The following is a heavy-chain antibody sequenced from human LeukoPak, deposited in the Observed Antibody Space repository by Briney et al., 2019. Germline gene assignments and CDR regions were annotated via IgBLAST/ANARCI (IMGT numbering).Heavy chain of an antibody. CDR2: IYYSGST. V-gene: IGHV4-59*01. J-gene: IGHJ4*02. CDR1: GDSISSYD. D-gene: IGHD2-21*02. Sequence: PSETLSLTCTVSGDSISSYDWSWIRQPPGKGLEWIGYIYYSGSTNYNPSLKSRVTISVDTSNNQFSLKLSSVTAADTAVYYCARRTHCGGDCYTFDYWGQGTLVTVSS. CDR3: ARRTHCGGDCYTFDY.